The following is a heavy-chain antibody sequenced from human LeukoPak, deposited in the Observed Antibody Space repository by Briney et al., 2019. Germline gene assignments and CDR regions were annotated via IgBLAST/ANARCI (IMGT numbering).Heavy chain of an antibody. V-gene: IGHV1-2*02. CDR1: GYTFTGYY. CDR2: INPNSGGT. D-gene: IGHD3-10*02. Sequence: ASVKVSCKPSGYTFTGYYMRWVRQAPGQGLEWMGWINPNSGGTHYAPKFQGRVTMTRDTSISTAYMELSRLRSDDTAVYYCARGPYVPFPNWYFDLWGRGTLVTVSS. J-gene: IGHJ2*01. CDR3: ARGPYVPFPNWYFDL.